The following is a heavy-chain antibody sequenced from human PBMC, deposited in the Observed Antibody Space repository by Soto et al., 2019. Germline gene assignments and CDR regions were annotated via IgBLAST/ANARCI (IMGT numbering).Heavy chain of an antibody. D-gene: IGHD6-19*01. CDR2: IYHSGST. CDR3: ARVAVAGQIDY. J-gene: IGHJ4*02. CDR1: GGSISSGGYS. Sequence: SETLSLTCAVSGGSISSGGYSWSWIRQPPGKGLEWIGYIYHSGSTYYNPSLKSRVTISVDRSKNQSSLKLSSVTAADTAVYYCARVAVAGQIDYWGQGTLVTVSS. V-gene: IGHV4-30-2*01.